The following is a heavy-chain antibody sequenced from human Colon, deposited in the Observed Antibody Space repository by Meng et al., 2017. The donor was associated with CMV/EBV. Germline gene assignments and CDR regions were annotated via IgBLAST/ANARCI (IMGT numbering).Heavy chain of an antibody. J-gene: IGHJ4*02. V-gene: IGHV3-21*06. CDR3: TRQSTNSALDY. D-gene: IGHD4-23*01. CDR1: GCTFSSFG. CDR2: ISYGGTYV. Sequence: SCATSGCTFSSFGMNWVRQAPGKGLEWVSFISYGGTYVSYSDSVQGRFTISRDNAGDSLFLQLDSLQADDTAIYYCTRQSTNSALDYWGLGTLVTVSS.